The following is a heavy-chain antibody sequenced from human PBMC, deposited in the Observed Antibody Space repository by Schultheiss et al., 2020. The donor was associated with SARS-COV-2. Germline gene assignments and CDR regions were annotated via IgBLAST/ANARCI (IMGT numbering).Heavy chain of an antibody. CDR2: IWYDGSNK. Sequence: LKISCAASGFTFSSYAMHWVRQAPGKGLEWVAVIWYDGSNKYYVDSVKGRFTISRDNSKNTLYLQMNSLRAEDTAVYYCARARYSSSWGDAFDIWGQGTMVTVSS. V-gene: IGHV3-30*07. D-gene: IGHD6-13*01. CDR3: ARARYSSSWGDAFDI. J-gene: IGHJ3*02. CDR1: GFTFSSYA.